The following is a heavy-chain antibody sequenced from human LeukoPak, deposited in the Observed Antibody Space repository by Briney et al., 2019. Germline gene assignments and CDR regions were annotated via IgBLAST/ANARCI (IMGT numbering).Heavy chain of an antibody. D-gene: IGHD3-22*01. CDR3: ATDFYDST. Sequence: GGSLRLSCAASGFTFSSYWMSWVRQAPGKGLEWVGSIRSNSDGGTIDYAAPVKGRFTLSRDDSKTTLYLQMNSLQTEDTAVYYCATDFYDSTWGQGTLVTVSS. V-gene: IGHV3-15*01. CDR1: GFTFSSYW. CDR2: IRSNSDGGTI. J-gene: IGHJ5*02.